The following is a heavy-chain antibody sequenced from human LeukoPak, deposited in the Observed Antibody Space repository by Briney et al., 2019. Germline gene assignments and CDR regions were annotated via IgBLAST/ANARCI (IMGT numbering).Heavy chain of an antibody. V-gene: IGHV3-9*03. CDR1: GFTFDDYA. CDR2: ISWNSGSI. Sequence: GGSLRLSCAASGFTFDDYAMHWVRQAPGKGLEWVSGISWNSGSIGYADSVKGRFTISRDNAKNSLYLQMNSLRADDMALYFCAKGNWGNAFDIWGQGTMVTVSS. CDR3: AKGNWGNAFDI. J-gene: IGHJ3*02. D-gene: IGHD7-27*01.